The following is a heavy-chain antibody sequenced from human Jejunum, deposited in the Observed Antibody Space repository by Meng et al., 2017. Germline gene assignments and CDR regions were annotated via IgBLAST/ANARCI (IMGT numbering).Heavy chain of an antibody. CDR1: GFTFSSHE. CDR2: ITSSGSTI. D-gene: IGHD6-19*01. Sequence: GESLKISCAASGFTFSSHEMNWVRQAPGKGLEWVSYITSSGSTIYYADSVRGRFTISRDNAKNSLFLQMNSLRAEDTAVYYCARQMNPHSSGWYPWGQGNLVNGAS. CDR3: ARQMNPHSSGWYP. J-gene: IGHJ5*02. V-gene: IGHV3-48*03.